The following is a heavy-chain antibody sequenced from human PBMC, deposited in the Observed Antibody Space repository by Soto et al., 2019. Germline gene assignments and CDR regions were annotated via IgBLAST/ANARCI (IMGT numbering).Heavy chain of an antibody. Sequence: GGSLRLSCAASGFTFSSYAMHWVRQAPGKGLEWVAVILYDGSNKYYADSVKGRFTISRDNSKNTLYLQMNSLRAEDTAVYYCAREMPLYCTNGVCYSSTPPLAYWGQGTLVTVSS. V-gene: IGHV3-30-3*01. CDR1: GFTFSSYA. D-gene: IGHD2-8*01. CDR2: ILYDGSNK. J-gene: IGHJ4*02. CDR3: AREMPLYCTNGVCYSSTPPLAY.